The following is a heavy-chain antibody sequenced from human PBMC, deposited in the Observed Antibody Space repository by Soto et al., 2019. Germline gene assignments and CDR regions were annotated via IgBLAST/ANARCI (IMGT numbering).Heavy chain of an antibody. J-gene: IGHJ4*02. CDR1: GFTFSSHW. Sequence: EVQLVESGGGLVLPGGSLRLSCAASGFTFSSHWMHWVRQVPGKGLVWVSRIKTDATSISYADSVKGRFTVSRDNAKSTLYLQMNSLRAEDTALYYCVRERSSFTGTAGDYWGQGTLVTVSS. CDR3: VRERSSFTGTAGDY. V-gene: IGHV3-74*01. CDR2: IKTDATSI. D-gene: IGHD1-7*01.